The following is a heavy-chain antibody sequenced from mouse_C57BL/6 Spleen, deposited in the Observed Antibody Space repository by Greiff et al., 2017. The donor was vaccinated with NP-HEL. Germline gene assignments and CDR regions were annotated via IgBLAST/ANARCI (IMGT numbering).Heavy chain of an antibody. CDR2: IYPGSGST. CDR3: AREEYFDV. V-gene: IGHV1-55*01. Sequence: VQLQQPGAELVKPGASVKMSCKASGYTFTSYWITWVKQRPGQGLEWIGDIYPGSGSTNYNEKFKSKATLTVDTSSSTAYMQRSSLTSEDSAVYYCAREEYFDVWGTGTTVTVPS. J-gene: IGHJ1*03. CDR1: GYTFTSYW.